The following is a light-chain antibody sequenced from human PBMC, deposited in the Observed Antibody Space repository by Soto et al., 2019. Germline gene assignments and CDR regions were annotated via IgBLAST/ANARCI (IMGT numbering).Light chain of an antibody. CDR3: QHYNSYSEA. V-gene: IGKV1-5*03. CDR2: KAS. CDR1: QTISSW. Sequence: DIQMTQTPSPLSGSVGDRVTITCRASQTISSWLAWYQQKPGKAPTLLIYKASTLKSGVPSRFSGSGSGTEFTLTISSLQPDDFATYYCQHYNSYSEAFGQGTKV. J-gene: IGKJ1*01.